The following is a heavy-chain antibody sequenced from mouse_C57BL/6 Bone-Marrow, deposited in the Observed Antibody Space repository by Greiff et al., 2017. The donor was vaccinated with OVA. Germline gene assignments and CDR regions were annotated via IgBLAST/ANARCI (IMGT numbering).Heavy chain of an antibody. CDR1: GYTFTSYG. CDR3: AMEGLRLAWFAY. CDR2: IYPRSGNT. J-gene: IGHJ3*01. Sequence: VKLQESGAELARPGASVKLSCKASGYTFTSYGISWVKQRTGQGLEWIGEIYPRSGNTYYNEKFKGKATLTADKSSSTAYMELRSLTSEDSAVYFCAMEGLRLAWFAYWGQGTLVTVSA. D-gene: IGHD2-4*01. V-gene: IGHV1-81*01.